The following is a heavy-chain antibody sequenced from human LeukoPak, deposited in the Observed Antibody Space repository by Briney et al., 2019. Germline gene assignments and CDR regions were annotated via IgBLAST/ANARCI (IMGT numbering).Heavy chain of an antibody. V-gene: IGHV3-48*02. Sequence: PGGSLRLSCAASGFTFSDYGMNWVRQSPEKGLEWVSYISSSGDTIYYADSVKGRFTFSRDNAKNSLYLQMNSLRDEDTAIYYCVRDVVAGVDHWGQGTLVTVSS. CDR2: ISSSGDTI. CDR1: GFTFSDYG. J-gene: IGHJ4*02. D-gene: IGHD1-26*01. CDR3: VRDVVAGVDH.